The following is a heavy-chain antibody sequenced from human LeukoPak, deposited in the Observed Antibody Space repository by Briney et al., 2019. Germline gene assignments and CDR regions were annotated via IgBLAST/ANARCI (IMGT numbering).Heavy chain of an antibody. V-gene: IGHV4-34*01. Sequence: KASETLSLTCAVYGGSFSGYYWSWIRQPPGKGLEWIGEINHSGSTNYNPSLKSRVTISVDTSKNQFSLKLSSVTAADTAVYYRARGRRFTMVRGVPFDYWGQGTLVTVSS. CDR3: ARGRRFTMVRGVPFDY. D-gene: IGHD3-10*01. J-gene: IGHJ4*02. CDR2: INHSGST. CDR1: GGSFSGYY.